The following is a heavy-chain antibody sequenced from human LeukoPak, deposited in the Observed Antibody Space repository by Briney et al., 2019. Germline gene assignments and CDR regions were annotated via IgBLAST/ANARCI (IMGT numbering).Heavy chain of an antibody. J-gene: IGHJ6*03. CDR1: GFTFSSYS. Sequence: GGSLRLSCAASGFTFSSYSMNWVRQAPGKGLEWVSSISSSSSYIYYADSVKGRFTISRDNAKNSLYLQMNSLGAEDTAVYYCARDHIPLYYYYMDVWGKGTTVTVSS. V-gene: IGHV3-21*01. CDR3: ARDHIPLYYYYMDV. D-gene: IGHD2-2*02. CDR2: ISSSSSYI.